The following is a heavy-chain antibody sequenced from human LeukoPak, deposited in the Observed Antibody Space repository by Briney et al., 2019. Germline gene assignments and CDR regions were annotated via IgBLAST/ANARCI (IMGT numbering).Heavy chain of an antibody. CDR3: ARESGGSRNPPRDY. Sequence: GGSLRLSCAASGFTFSSYSMNWVRQAPGKGLEWVSYISSSSSTIYYADSVKGRFTISRDNAKNSLYLQMNSLRAEDTAVYYCARESGGSRNPPRDYWGRGTLVTVSS. CDR1: GFTFSSYS. D-gene: IGHD1-26*01. V-gene: IGHV3-48*04. J-gene: IGHJ4*02. CDR2: ISSSSSTI.